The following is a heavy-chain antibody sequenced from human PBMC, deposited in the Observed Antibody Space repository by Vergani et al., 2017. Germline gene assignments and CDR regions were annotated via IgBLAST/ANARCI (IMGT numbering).Heavy chain of an antibody. D-gene: IGHD4-17*01. Sequence: EVQLVESGGGLVKPGGSLRLSCAASGFTFSSYSMNWVRQAPGKGLEWVSSISSSSSYIYYADSVKGRFTISRDNSKNTLYLQMNSLRAEDTAVYYCARDQDYGDYVPGGYWGQGTLVTVSS. CDR3: ARDQDYGDYVPGGY. V-gene: IGHV3-21*01. CDR1: GFTFSSYS. CDR2: ISSSSSYI. J-gene: IGHJ4*02.